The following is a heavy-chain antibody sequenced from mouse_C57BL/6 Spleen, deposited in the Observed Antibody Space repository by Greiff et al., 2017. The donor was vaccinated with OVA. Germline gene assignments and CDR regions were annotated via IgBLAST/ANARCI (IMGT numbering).Heavy chain of an antibody. J-gene: IGHJ2*01. D-gene: IGHD2-2*01. V-gene: IGHV3-1*01. Sequence: VQLKQSGPGMVKPSQSLSLTCTVTGYSITSGYDWHWIRHFPGNKLEWMGYISYSGSTNYNPSLKSRISITHDTSKNHFFLKLNSVTTEDTATYYCAREGGGYPFDDWGQGTTLTVSS. CDR1: GYSITSGYD. CDR2: ISYSGST. CDR3: AREGGGYPFDD.